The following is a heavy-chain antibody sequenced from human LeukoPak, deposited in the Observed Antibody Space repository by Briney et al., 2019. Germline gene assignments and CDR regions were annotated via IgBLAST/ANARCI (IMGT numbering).Heavy chain of an antibody. CDR1: GFSFSNAW. V-gene: IGHV3-15*01. CDR2: IKSVSDGETT. Sequence: RAGGCLRLSCAVSGFSFSNAWMNWVRQAPGKGLECVGRIKSVSDGETTDYAAPVKGRFTISRDDSRSTLYLQMHSLRTEDTAVYYGTTLWLGPEYWGQGTLVTVSS. J-gene: IGHJ4*02. D-gene: IGHD3-10*01. CDR3: TTLWLGPEY.